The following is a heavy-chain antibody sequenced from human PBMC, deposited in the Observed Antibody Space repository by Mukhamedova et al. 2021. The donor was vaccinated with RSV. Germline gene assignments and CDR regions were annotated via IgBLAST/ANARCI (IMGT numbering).Heavy chain of an antibody. CDR2: GTKN. CDR3: VRYVAYKRFDI. D-gene: IGHD5-24*01. J-gene: IGHJ3*02. V-gene: IGHV3-7*04. Sequence: GTKNAYVESVRGRFTISRDNAKNSLYLQMNSLRVEDTAIYYCVRYVAYKRFDIWGQGTMVTVSS.